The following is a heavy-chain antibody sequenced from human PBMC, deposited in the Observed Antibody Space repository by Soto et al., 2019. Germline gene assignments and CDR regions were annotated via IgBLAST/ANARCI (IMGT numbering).Heavy chain of an antibody. D-gene: IGHD3-22*01. Sequence: GASVKGSCEASGYTFTGYYMHWVRQAPGQGLEWLGWINPSSGDTDYAQKFQGWVTMTRDTSISTAYMELSRLRSDDTAVYYCARDPQEYYYDNSDYLAIAFVIWREGIMVTVSS. CDR3: ARDPQEYYYDNSDYLAIAFVI. CDR1: GYTFTGYY. V-gene: IGHV1-2*04. CDR2: INPSSGDT. J-gene: IGHJ3*02.